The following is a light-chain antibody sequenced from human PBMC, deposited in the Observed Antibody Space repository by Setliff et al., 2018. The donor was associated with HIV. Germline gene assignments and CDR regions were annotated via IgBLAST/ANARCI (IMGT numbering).Light chain of an antibody. Sequence: NFMLTQPHSVSESPGKTVTISCTRSSGSIASNYVQWFQQRPGSSPTTMIYEDNQRPSGVPDRFSGSKSGDTASLTISGLQAEDEADYYCSSFISSHIYVFGSGTKVTVL. CDR2: EDN. V-gene: IGLV6-57*01. CDR3: SSFISSHIYV. J-gene: IGLJ1*01. CDR1: SGSIASNY.